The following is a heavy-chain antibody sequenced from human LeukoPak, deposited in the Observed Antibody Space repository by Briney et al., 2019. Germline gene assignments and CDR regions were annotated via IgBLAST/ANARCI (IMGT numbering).Heavy chain of an antibody. V-gene: IGHV3-30-3*01. CDR2: ISYDGSNK. Sequence: HPGRSLRLSCAASGFTFSSYAMHWVRQAPGKGLEWVAVISYDGSNKYYADSVKGRFTISRDNSKNTLYLQMNSLRAEDTAVYYCARESVWFGELGELGYWGQGTLVTVSS. D-gene: IGHD3-10*01. J-gene: IGHJ4*02. CDR3: ARESVWFGELGELGY. CDR1: GFTFSSYA.